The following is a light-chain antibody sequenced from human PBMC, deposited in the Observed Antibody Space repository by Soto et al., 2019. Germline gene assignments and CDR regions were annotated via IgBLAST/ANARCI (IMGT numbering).Light chain of an antibody. V-gene: IGKV1-27*01. CDR1: QGISNY. CDR3: QKYNSAPPMYI. CDR2: AAS. J-gene: IGKJ2*01. Sequence: DIQMTQSPSSLSASVGDRVTITCRASQGISNYLAWYQQKPGNVPKLLIYAASTLQSGVPSRFSGSGSGTDFTLTISSRQPEDVATYYCQKYNSAPPMYIFGQGTKLEIK.